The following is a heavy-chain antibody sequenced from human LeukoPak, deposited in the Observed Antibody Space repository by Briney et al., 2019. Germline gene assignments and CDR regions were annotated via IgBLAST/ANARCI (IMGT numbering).Heavy chain of an antibody. J-gene: IGHJ3*02. CDR3: ARVLEGICSGGSCPDDAFDI. CDR2: INPSGGST. CDR1: GYTFTSYY. D-gene: IGHD2-15*01. V-gene: IGHV1-46*01. Sequence: ASVKVSCKASGYTFTSYYMHWVRQAPGQGLEWMGIINPSGGSTSYAQKFQGRVTMTRDTSTSTVYMELSSLRSEDTAVYYCARVLEGICSGGSCPDDAFDIWGQGTMVTVSS.